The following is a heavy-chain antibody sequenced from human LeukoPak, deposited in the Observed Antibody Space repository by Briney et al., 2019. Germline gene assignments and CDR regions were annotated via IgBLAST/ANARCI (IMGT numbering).Heavy chain of an antibody. CDR2: IKQGGREK. CDR3: SSSWYGAYYFDY. CDR1: GFTFSSYW. Sequence: HPGGSLRLSCAASGFTFSSYWMSWVRQAPGKGLEWGANIKQGGREKYYVDSVKGRFTISRDNAKNSLYLQMNSLRAEDTAVYYCSSSWYGAYYFDYWGQGTLVTVSS. J-gene: IGHJ4*02. D-gene: IGHD6-13*01. V-gene: IGHV3-7*01.